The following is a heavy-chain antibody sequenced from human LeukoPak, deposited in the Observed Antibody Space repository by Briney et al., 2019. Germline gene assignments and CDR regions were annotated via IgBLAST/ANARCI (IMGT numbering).Heavy chain of an antibody. CDR3: ARDRGSYPDY. CDR1: GXSISSYY. CDR2: IYYSGST. J-gene: IGHJ4*02. Sequence: PSETLSLTCTVSGXSISSYYGSWIRQPPGKGLEWIGYIYYSGSTNYNPSLKSRVTISVDTSKNQFSLKLSSVTAADTAVYYCARDRGSYPDYWGQGTLVTVSS. V-gene: IGHV4-59*01. D-gene: IGHD1-26*01.